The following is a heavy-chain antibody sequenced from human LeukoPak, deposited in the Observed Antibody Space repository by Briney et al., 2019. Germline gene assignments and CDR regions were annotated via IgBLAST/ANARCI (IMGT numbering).Heavy chain of an antibody. CDR2: MYYSGST. J-gene: IGHJ5*02. V-gene: IGHV4-39*07. CDR1: GGSISSSGYY. D-gene: IGHD3-16*02. Sequence: SETLSLTCTVSGGSISSSGYYWGWIRQPPGKGLEWIGSMYYSGSTYYNPSLKSRVTISVDTSKNQFSLKLSSVTAADTAVYYCARDQGQRDYVWGSYRYTRSRWFDPWGQGTLVTVSS. CDR3: ARDQGQRDYVWGSYRYTRSRWFDP.